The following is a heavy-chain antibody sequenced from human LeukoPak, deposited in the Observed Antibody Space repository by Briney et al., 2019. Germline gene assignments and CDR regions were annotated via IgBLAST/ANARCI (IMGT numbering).Heavy chain of an antibody. D-gene: IGHD6-13*01. CDR1: GYTFTSYG. J-gene: IGHJ4*02. CDR3: ARSHERYSSSWNSFDY. CDR2: ISAYNGST. V-gene: IGHV1-18*01. Sequence: GASVKVSCKASGYTFTSYGISWVRQAPGQGLEWMGWISAYNGSTNYAQKLQGRVTMTTDTSTSTAYMELRSLRSDDTAVYYCARSHERYSSSWNSFDYWGQGTLVTVSS.